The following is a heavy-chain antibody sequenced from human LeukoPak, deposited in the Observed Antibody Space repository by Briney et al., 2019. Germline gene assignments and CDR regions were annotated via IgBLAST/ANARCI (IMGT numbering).Heavy chain of an antibody. CDR3: ARSMVVAAIFDY. Sequence: GGSLRLSCAASGFTFSSYGMHWVRQAPGKGLEWVAVISYDGSNKYYADSVKGRFTISRDNAKNSLYPQMNSLRAEDTVVYYCARSMVVAAIFDYWGQGTLVTVSS. CDR2: ISYDGSNK. CDR1: GFTFSSYG. V-gene: IGHV3-30*03. J-gene: IGHJ4*02. D-gene: IGHD2-15*01.